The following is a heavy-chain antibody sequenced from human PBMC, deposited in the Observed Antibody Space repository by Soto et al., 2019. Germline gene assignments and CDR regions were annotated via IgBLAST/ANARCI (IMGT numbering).Heavy chain of an antibody. CDR3: ARDAPPADS. CDR1: GYTFASYA. V-gene: IGHV1-18*01. CDR2: VSVYNGNT. Sequence: QVQLVQSGAEVKKPGASVKDSCKASGYTFASYAISWLRWAPEHGPERMGWVSVYNGNTNYAQKLQGRVTLTTDTATGTAYMDLRILRSDDSAVYYCARDAPPADSWGQGSLDTVSS. J-gene: IGHJ4*02.